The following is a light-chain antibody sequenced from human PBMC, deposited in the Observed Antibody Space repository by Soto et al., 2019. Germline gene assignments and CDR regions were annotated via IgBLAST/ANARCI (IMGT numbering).Light chain of an antibody. V-gene: IGKV3-20*01. CDR2: GAS. Sequence: EIVLTQSPGTLSLSPGERGTLSCRASQSVSSNYLAWYQQKPGQAPRLLIYGASSRATGIPDRFSGSGSGTDFTLTISRLEPEDFAMYYCQQYGSSPWTFGQGTKVDIK. CDR1: QSVSSNY. CDR3: QQYGSSPWT. J-gene: IGKJ1*01.